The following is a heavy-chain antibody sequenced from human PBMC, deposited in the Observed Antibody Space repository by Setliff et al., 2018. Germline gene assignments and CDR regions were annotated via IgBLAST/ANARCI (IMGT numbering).Heavy chain of an antibody. V-gene: IGHV1-18*01. J-gene: IGHJ4*02. CDR2: ISPYSVRT. CDR1: GFGFTTFG. CDR3: VRSSAPQVVLAADFDF. Sequence: ASVKVSCKTSGFGFTTFGFSWVRQAPGQGLEWLGSISPYSVRTNYPQWLQDRVTMTIDTSATTVYMELQSFRSDATAVYYCVRSSAPQVVLAADFDFWGQGTPVTVSS. D-gene: IGHD6-19*01.